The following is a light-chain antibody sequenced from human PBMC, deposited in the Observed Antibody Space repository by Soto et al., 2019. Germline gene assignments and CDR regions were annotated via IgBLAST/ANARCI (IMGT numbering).Light chain of an antibody. CDR3: QQTYTTPLT. J-gene: IGKJ4*01. CDR2: SAS. CDR1: QSISTY. V-gene: IGKV1-39*01. Sequence: DIQMTQSPSSLSGSVGDRVTITCRASQSISTYLNWYQQKPGKAPNLLIYSASTLQSGVPSRFSGSASGADFTLTISSLQPEDFATYYCQQTYTTPLTFGGGTKVEI.